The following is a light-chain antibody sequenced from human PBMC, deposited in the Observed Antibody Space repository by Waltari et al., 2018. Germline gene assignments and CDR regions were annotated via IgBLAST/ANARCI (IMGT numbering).Light chain of an antibody. CDR2: DVT. J-gene: IGLJ2*01. Sequence: QSALTQPASVSGSPEQSLPLPCPRTTSAAGSYNYVSWYQQHPRKAPKLMIYDVTNRPSGVSNRFSGSKSGNTASLTISGLQAEDEADYYCSSYTSINTLVVFGGGTKLTVL. CDR1: TSAAGSYNY. CDR3: SSYTSINTLVV. V-gene: IGLV2-14*03.